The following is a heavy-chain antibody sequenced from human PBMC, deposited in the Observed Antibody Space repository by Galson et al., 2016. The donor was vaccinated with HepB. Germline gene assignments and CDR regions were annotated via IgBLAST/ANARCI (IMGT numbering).Heavy chain of an antibody. D-gene: IGHD3-10*01. CDR2: IWYDGSNK. J-gene: IGHJ6*03. CDR1: GFSFSTYG. V-gene: IGHV3-33*01. Sequence: SLRLSCAASGFSFSTYGIHWVRQAPGKGLEWVAVIWYDGSNKYYVDSVNGRFTISRDNSKNMLNLQMNSLRVEDTAVYYCARGPGRLGDVAGYYYYYYMDVWGRGTTVTVSS. CDR3: ARGPGRLGDVAGYYYYYYMDV.